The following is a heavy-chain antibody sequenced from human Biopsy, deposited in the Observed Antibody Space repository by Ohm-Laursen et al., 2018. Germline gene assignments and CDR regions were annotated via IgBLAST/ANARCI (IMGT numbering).Heavy chain of an antibody. J-gene: IGHJ2*01. V-gene: IGHV4-59*01. CDR1: GDSISSYY. D-gene: IGHD3-22*01. CDR3: ARDRGYYSDRTVPGYFDL. CDR2: VYYTGST. Sequence: SDTLSLTCTASGDSISSYYWSWIRQPPGKGLQWIGYVYYTGSTDYNPSLQSRATISVGTSKNHFSLRLRSVTPADTAIYYCARDRGYYSDRTVPGYFDLWGRGTLVTVSS.